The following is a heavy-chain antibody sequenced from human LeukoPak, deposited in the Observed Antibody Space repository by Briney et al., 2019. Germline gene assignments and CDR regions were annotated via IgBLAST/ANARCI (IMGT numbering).Heavy chain of an antibody. D-gene: IGHD2-2*01. Sequence: PSQTLSLTCTVSGGSISSGGYYWSWIRQPPGKGLEWIGYIYHSGSTDYNPSLKSRAPISVDRSKNQFSLKLSSVTAADTAVYYCAREKNQLLFSDYYYKDVWGKGTTVTVSS. J-gene: IGHJ6*03. CDR1: GGSISSGGYY. V-gene: IGHV4-30-2*01. CDR3: AREKNQLLFSDYYYKDV. CDR2: IYHSGST.